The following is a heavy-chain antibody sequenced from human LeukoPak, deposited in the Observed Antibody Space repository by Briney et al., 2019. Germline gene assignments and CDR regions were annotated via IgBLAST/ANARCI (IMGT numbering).Heavy chain of an antibody. Sequence: ASMKVSCKASGYTFTTYGISWVRQAPGQGLECMGWINPYNGNTNYAQKLQGRVTMTTDTSTSTAYMELRSLRSDDTAVYYCARELYGRFEYWGQGTLVTVSS. J-gene: IGHJ4*02. CDR1: GYTFTTYG. D-gene: IGHD2-2*02. V-gene: IGHV1-18*01. CDR3: ARELYGRFEY. CDR2: INPYNGNT.